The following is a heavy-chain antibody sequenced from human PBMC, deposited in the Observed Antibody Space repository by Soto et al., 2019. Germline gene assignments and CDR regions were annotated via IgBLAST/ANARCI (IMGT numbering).Heavy chain of an antibody. CDR1: GGTFSSYA. D-gene: IGHD3-16*01. V-gene: IGHV1-69*01. J-gene: IGHJ5*02. Sequence: QVQLVQSGAEVKKPGSSVKVSCKASGGTFSSYAISWVRQAPGQGLERMGGINPIFGTANYAQKVQGRVTITADESTSTAYMELSSLRSEDTAVYYCARGVGFRMGGWFAPWGQGTLVTVSS. CDR3: ARGVGFRMGGWFAP. CDR2: INPIFGTA.